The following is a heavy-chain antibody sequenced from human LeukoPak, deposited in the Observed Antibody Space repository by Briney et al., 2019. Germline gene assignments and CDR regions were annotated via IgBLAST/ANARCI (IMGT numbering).Heavy chain of an antibody. Sequence: GGSLRLSCAASGFTFSSYVMHWVRQAPGKGLEWVAIISYDGSNEYYADSVKGRFTISRDNSKNTLYLQMNSLRAADTAVYYCARDNSVEDTAWWFDPWGQGTLVTVSS. CDR3: ARDNSVEDTAWWFDP. CDR1: GFTFSSYV. V-gene: IGHV3-30*04. J-gene: IGHJ5*02. CDR2: ISYDGSNE. D-gene: IGHD4-23*01.